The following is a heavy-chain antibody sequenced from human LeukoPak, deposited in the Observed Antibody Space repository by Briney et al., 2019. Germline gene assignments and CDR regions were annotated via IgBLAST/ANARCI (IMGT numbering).Heavy chain of an antibody. CDR2: IYYSGST. CDR1: GGSISSSSYY. CDR3: ARTRWLQSAYDY. J-gene: IGHJ4*02. Sequence: SETLSLTCTVSGGSISSSSYYWGWIRQPPGKGLEWIGSIYYSGSTYYNPSLKSRVTISVDTSKNQFSLKLSSVTAADTAVYYCARTRWLQSAYDYWGQGTLVTVSS. V-gene: IGHV4-39*01. D-gene: IGHD5-24*01.